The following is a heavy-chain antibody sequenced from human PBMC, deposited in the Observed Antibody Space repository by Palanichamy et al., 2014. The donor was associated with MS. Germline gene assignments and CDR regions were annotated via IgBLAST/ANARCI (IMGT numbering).Heavy chain of an antibody. D-gene: IGHD1-26*01. CDR2: INRSGST. CDR1: WVLQWLL. V-gene: IGHV4-34*01. Sequence: QVQLQQWGRRTVEAFGDPVPHLRCLWWVLQWLLLELDPPAPRKGLEWIGEINRSGSTNYNASLKSRVTISVDTSKNQFSLKLSSVTAADTAVYYCARGLLPPSIVGANEVWFDPWGQGTLVTVSS. J-gene: IGHJ5*02. CDR3: ARGLLPPSIVGANEVWFDP.